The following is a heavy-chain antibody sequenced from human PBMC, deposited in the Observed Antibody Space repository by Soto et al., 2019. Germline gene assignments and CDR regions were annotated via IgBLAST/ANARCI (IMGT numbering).Heavy chain of an antibody. D-gene: IGHD3-16*02. Sequence: QVQLQESGPGLVKPSQTLSLTCTVSGGSISSGGYYWSWIRQHPGKGLEWIGYIYYSGSTYYNPYLKSRVTVSVVTSNDQSSLKLGSVTAADTAVYYCAASGSGSSPDDYIWGSYRYPYYYYTDVWGKGTTVTVSS. CDR1: GGSISSGGYY. CDR2: IYYSGST. CDR3: AASGSGSSPDDYIWGSYRYPYYYYTDV. V-gene: IGHV4-31*03. J-gene: IGHJ6*03.